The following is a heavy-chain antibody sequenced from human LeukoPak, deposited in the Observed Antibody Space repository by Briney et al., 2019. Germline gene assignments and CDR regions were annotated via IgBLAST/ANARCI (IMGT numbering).Heavy chain of an antibody. J-gene: IGHJ4*02. Sequence: SETLSLTRTVSGGSISSYYWSWIRRPPGKGLEWIGYIYYSGSTNYNPSLKSRVTISVDTSKNQFSLKLSSVTAADTAVYYCARGGPLAVAGLFDYWGQGTLVTVSS. D-gene: IGHD6-19*01. CDR2: IYYSGST. V-gene: IGHV4-59*01. CDR3: ARGGPLAVAGLFDY. CDR1: GGSISSYY.